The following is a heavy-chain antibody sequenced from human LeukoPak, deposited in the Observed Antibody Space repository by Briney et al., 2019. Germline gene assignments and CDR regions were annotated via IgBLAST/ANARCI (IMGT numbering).Heavy chain of an antibody. CDR1: GFTFSNYW. Sequence: YPGGSLRLSCAASGFTFSNYWMHWVRQAPGKGLVWVSRIKGDGSGASYADSVKGRFTISRDNAKNTLYLEMNSLRGDDTAVYYCACTSRPIDAWGQGTLVTVSS. CDR3: ACTSRPIDA. CDR2: IKGDGSGA. J-gene: IGHJ5*02. V-gene: IGHV3-74*01. D-gene: IGHD2-8*01.